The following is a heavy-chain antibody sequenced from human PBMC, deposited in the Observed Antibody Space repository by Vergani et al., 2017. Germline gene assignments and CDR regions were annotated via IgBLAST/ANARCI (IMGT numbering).Heavy chain of an antibody. CDR3: AREDYGDGTGNRYFDY. CDR1: GYTFTRYA. CDR2: INTNTGNP. J-gene: IGHJ4*02. Sequence: QVQLVQSGSELKKPGASVKSSCTASGYTFTRYAMNWVRQAPGQGLEWMGWINTNTGNPTYAQGFTGRFGFSLDTSVSTGYLQISSLEAEDTAVYYCAREDYGDGTGNRYFDYWGQGTLVTVSS. D-gene: IGHD4-17*01. V-gene: IGHV7-4-1*02.